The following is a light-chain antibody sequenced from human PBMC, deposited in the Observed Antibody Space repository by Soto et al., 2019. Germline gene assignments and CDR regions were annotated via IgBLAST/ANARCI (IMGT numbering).Light chain of an antibody. V-gene: IGKV1-5*01. Sequence: DIQMTQSPSSLSASVRDRVTITCQASQSISGSLNWYQQKPGKAPKLLIYDASSLESGVPSRFSGSGSGTEFILNISSLQPDDFVTYYCQQYDSYSWTFDQGTKVDIK. CDR3: QQYDSYSWT. CDR2: DAS. J-gene: IGKJ1*01. CDR1: QSISGS.